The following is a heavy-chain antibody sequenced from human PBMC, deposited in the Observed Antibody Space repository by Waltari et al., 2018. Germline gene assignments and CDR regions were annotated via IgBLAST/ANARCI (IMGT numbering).Heavy chain of an antibody. CDR3: ARTGDTTLYYYGMDV. D-gene: IGHD3-10*01. J-gene: IGHJ6*02. CDR1: AGSFSGYY. V-gene: IGHV4-34*01. Sequence: QLQLQQWGAGLLQPSETLSLTCAVYAGSFSGYYWRWIRQPPGKGLEWIGEINHSGSTNYNPSLKSRVTISVDTSKNQFSLKLSSVTAADTAVYYCARTGDTTLYYYGMDVWGQGTTVTVSS. CDR2: INHSGST.